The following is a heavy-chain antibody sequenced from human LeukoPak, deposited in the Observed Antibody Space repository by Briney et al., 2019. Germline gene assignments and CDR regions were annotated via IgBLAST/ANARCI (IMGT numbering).Heavy chain of an antibody. D-gene: IGHD2-2*01. CDR3: GVDIVVVPGAPNWFDP. CDR1: GFTFSSYA. Sequence: PRGSLRLSCAASGFTFSSYAMSWVRQAPGKGLEWVSAISGSGDSTYYADSVKGRFTISRDNSKNTLYLQMNSLRAEDTAVYYCGVDIVVVPGAPNWFDPWGQGTLVTVSS. V-gene: IGHV3-23*01. J-gene: IGHJ5*02. CDR2: ISGSGDST.